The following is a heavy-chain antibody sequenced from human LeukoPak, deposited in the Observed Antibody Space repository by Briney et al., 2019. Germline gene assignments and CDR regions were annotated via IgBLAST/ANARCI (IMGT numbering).Heavy chain of an antibody. V-gene: IGHV3-11*01. J-gene: IGHJ4*02. D-gene: IGHD4-17*01. CDR1: RFTFSDYY. CDR2: ISSSGSTI. Sequence: GRSRRLSCAVSRFTFSDYYMSWVRQAPGKGREWVSYISSSGSTIYYADSVKGRFTISSDNAKNSLYLQMNSLRAEDTAVYYCARDQDDYEFPDYWGQGTLVTVSS. CDR3: ARDQDDYEFPDY.